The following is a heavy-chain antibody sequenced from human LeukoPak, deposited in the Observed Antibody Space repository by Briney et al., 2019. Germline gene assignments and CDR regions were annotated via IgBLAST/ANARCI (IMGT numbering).Heavy chain of an antibody. D-gene: IGHD1-26*01. Sequence: SETLSLTCTVSGGSISNSFWSWIRQPPGKGLEWIAYIYYTGNTKYNPSLKSRVTISVDTSKNQFSLRLSSVTAEDTAVYYCAKDSGSSPTFVYWGQGTLVTVSS. V-gene: IGHV4-59*01. CDR2: IYYTGNT. CDR3: AKDSGSSPTFVY. CDR1: GGSISNSF. J-gene: IGHJ4*02.